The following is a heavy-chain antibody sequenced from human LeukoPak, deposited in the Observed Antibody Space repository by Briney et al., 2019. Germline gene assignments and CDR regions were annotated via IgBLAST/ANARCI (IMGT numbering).Heavy chain of an antibody. Sequence: TSGTLSLTCTVSGDSISSYYWSWIRQPPGKGLEWMGYINYSGNTNYNPSLKSRVTISVDTSKNQFSLRLTSVTAADTAVYYCAREGRQDYVYFDCWGQGTLVTVSS. D-gene: IGHD4-17*01. CDR2: INYSGNT. CDR1: GDSISSYY. J-gene: IGHJ4*02. V-gene: IGHV4-59*01. CDR3: AREGRQDYVYFDC.